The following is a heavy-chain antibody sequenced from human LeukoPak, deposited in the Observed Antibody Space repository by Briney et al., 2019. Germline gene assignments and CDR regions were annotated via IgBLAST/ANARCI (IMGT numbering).Heavy chain of an antibody. D-gene: IGHD5-18*01. V-gene: IGHV1-2*02. Sequence: ASVKVSCKASGYTFTGYYMHWVRQAPGQGLEWMGWINPNSGGTNYAQKFQGRVTMTRDTSISTAYMELSRLRSEDTAVYYCARLGAWIQLSQGYLDLWGRGTLVTVSS. CDR1: GYTFTGYY. CDR3: ARLGAWIQLSQGYLDL. J-gene: IGHJ2*01. CDR2: INPNSGGT.